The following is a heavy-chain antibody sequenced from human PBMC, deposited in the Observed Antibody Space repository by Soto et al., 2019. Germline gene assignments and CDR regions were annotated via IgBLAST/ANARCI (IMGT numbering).Heavy chain of an antibody. CDR2: ISYDGSNK. J-gene: IGHJ4*02. CDR1: GFTFSSYG. V-gene: IGHV3-30*18. D-gene: IGHD3-10*01. CDR3: AKDRSSYGSGSSLPLGDY. Sequence: QVQLVESGGGVVQPGRSLRLSCAASGFTFSSYGMHWVRQAPGKGLEWVAVISYDGSNKYYADSVKGRFTISRDNSKNTLYLQMNSLRAEDTAVYYCAKDRSSYGSGSSLPLGDYWGQGPLVTVSS.